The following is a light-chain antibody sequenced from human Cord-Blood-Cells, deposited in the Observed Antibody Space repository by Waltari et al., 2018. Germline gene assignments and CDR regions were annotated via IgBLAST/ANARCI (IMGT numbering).Light chain of an antibody. CDR3: SSYTSSSRV. CDR1: SSDVGGYNY. V-gene: IGLV2-14*01. CDR2: DVS. J-gene: IGLJ3*02. Sequence: QSALTQPASVSGSPGQSITISCTGTSSDVGGYNYVSWYQQHPGKAPKLMIYDVSKRPSGFSNRFSGSKSGNTASLTISGLQAEEEADYYCSSYTSSSRVFGGGTKLTVL.